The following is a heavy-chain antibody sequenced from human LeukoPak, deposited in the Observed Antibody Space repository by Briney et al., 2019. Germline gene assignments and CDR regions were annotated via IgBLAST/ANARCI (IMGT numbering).Heavy chain of an antibody. CDR3: AKLEDIVVVTAAIDY. CDR2: ISGSGDST. Sequence: TGGSLRLSCAASGFTFSSYAMSWVRQAPGKGLEWVSAISGSGDSTYYADSVKGRFTISRDNSKNTLYLQMNSLRAEDTAVYYCAKLEDIVVVTAAIDYWGQGTLVTVSS. J-gene: IGHJ4*02. CDR1: GFTFSSYA. D-gene: IGHD2-2*01. V-gene: IGHV3-23*01.